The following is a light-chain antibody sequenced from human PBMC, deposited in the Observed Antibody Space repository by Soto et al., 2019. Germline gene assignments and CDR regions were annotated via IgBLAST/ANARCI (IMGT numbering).Light chain of an antibody. CDR2: WAS. CDR1: QSVLYSSNNKNY. CDR3: QFYGSSLIT. Sequence: DVVMAQSPDSLAVSLGERATINCKSSQSVLYSSNNKNYLAWYQQKPGQPPKLLIYWASTRESGVPDRFSGSGSGTDFTLTISRLEPEDSAVYYCQFYGSSLITFGQGTRLENK. J-gene: IGKJ5*01. V-gene: IGKV4-1*01.